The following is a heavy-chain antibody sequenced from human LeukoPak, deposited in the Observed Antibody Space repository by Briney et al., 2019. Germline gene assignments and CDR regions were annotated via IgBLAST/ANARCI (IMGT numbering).Heavy chain of an antibody. CDR1: GFTLTNAL. V-gene: IGHV3-15*01. CDR2: IKSKTDGGTT. Sequence: GGSLRLSCAASGFTLTNALMSWVRQAPGEGLEWVGRIKSKTDGGTTDYAAPVKGRFTISRDDSKNTLYLQMNSLKTGDTAVYYCTTAGYTYGYDYWGQGTLVTVSS. D-gene: IGHD5-18*01. CDR3: TTAGYTYGYDY. J-gene: IGHJ4*02.